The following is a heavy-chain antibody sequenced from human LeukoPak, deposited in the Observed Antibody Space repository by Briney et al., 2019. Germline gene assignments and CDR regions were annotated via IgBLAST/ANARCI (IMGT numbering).Heavy chain of an antibody. CDR2: INHSGST. D-gene: IGHD2-2*02. CDR1: GGSLSNYY. V-gene: IGHV4-34*01. J-gene: IGHJ4*02. Sequence: SETLSLTCAVYGGSLSNYYWSWIRQPPGKGLEWIGEINHSGSTNYNPSLKSRVIISVDTSKNQLSLKLSSVTAADTAVYYCARYGCSSSSCHRRYCDSWGQGTLVTVSS. CDR3: ARYGCSSSSCHRRYCDS.